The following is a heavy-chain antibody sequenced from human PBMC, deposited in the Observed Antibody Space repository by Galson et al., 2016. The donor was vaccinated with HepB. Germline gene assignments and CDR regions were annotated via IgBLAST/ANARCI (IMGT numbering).Heavy chain of an antibody. Sequence: SLRLSCAASGFTFSRNGMHWVRQAPGKGLEWVAVIWYDGSNKYHADSVKGRFTISRDNSKNTLYLQMNSLRAEDTAVYYCASEAPILAPTLDYLGQGTLVTVSS. CDR3: ASEAPILAPTLDY. V-gene: IGHV3-33*01. J-gene: IGHJ4*02. D-gene: IGHD2/OR15-2a*01. CDR1: GFTFSRNG. CDR2: IWYDGSNK.